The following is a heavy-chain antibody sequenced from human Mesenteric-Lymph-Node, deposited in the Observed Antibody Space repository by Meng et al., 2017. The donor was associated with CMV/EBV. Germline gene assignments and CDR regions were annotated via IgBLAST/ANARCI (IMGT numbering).Heavy chain of an antibody. CDR1: GFPFGGYY. J-gene: IGHJ5*02. CDR2: ISGGGSNI. CDR3: ARDPRNKGFDP. V-gene: IGHV3-11*01. Sequence: SCVASGFPFGGYYITWIRQAPGKGLEWISYISGGGSNIIYADSVKGRFTISRDNAKNSLYLQMDSLRAEDTAIYYCARDPRNKGFDPWGPGTLVTVSS.